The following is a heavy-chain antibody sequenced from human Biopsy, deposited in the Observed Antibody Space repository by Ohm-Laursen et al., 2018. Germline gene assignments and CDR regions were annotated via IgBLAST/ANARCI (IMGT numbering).Heavy chain of an antibody. CDR3: ARNPLNGHKRFDY. J-gene: IGHJ4*02. Sequence: ASVKVSCKASSYTFTDYNIHWMRQAPGQGLEWLGYINCKTSATNYAQKFQGKVTMTRDTSISTAYLALGSLRSADTAIYYCARNPLNGHKRFDYWGQGSLVTVSS. D-gene: IGHD2-8*01. CDR2: INCKTSAT. V-gene: IGHV1-2*02. CDR1: SYTFTDYN.